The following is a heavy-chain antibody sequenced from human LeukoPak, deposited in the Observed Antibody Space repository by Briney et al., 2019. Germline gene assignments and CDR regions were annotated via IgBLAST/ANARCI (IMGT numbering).Heavy chain of an antibody. CDR2: VFYTGST. D-gene: IGHD3-3*01. CDR3: ARIRFLERLLLAPIFDY. CDR1: GGSIKSGSYY. J-gene: IGHJ4*02. V-gene: IGHV4-39*01. Sequence: SETLSLTCTVSGGSIKSGSYYWGWIRQPAGKGLEWIGSVFYTGSTYSSPSLKSRVTISVDTSKNQFSLELSSVSAADTAVYFCARIRFLERLLLAPIFDYWGQGTLITVSS.